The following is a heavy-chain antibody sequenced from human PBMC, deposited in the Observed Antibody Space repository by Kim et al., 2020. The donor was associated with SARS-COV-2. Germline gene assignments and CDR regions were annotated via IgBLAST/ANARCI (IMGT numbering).Heavy chain of an antibody. D-gene: IGHD3-3*01. Sequence: ASVKVSCKASGYTFTSYDINWVRQATGQGLEWMGWMNPNSGNTGYAQKFQGRVTMTRNTSISTAYMELSSPRSEDTAVYYCARGSRADYDFWSGYYFNKPYYYYYYLDVWGKGTPVTVSS. J-gene: IGHJ6*03. CDR3: ARGSRADYDFWSGYYFNKPYYYYYYLDV. CDR1: GYTFTSYD. V-gene: IGHV1-8*01. CDR2: MNPNSGNT.